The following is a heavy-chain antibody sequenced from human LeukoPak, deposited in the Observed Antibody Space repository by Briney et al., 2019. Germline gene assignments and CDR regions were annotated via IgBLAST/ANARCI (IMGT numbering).Heavy chain of an antibody. V-gene: IGHV3-30*04. CDR1: RFTFSSYA. CDR3: AKGAYDYIEIAYFDY. CDR2: ISYDGSNK. J-gene: IGHJ4*02. D-gene: IGHD5-12*01. Sequence: GRSLRLSCAASRFTFSSYAMHWVRQAPGKGLEWVAVISYDGSNKYYADSVKGRFTISRDNSKNTLYLQMNSLRAEDTAVYYCAKGAYDYIEIAYFDYWGQGSLVTVSS.